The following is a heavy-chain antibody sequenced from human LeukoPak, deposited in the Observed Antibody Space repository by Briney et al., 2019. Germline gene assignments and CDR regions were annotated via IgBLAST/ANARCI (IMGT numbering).Heavy chain of an antibody. CDR3: ARDVAAMQYCSSTSCSTNYYYYYGMDV. Sequence: ASVKVSCKASGYTFTGYYMHWVRQAPGQGLEWMGWINPNSGGTNYAQKFQGRVIMTRDTSISTSYMELSRLRSDDTAVYYCARDVAAMQYCSSTSCSTNYYYYYGMDVWGQGTTVTVSS. CDR2: INPNSGGT. J-gene: IGHJ6*02. D-gene: IGHD2-2*01. CDR1: GYTFTGYY. V-gene: IGHV1-2*02.